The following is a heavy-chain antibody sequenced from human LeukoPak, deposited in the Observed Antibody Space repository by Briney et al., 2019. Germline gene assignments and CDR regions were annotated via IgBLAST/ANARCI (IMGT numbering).Heavy chain of an antibody. D-gene: IGHD3-3*01. CDR2: IYYSGST. Sequence: SETLSLTCTVSGGSISSGDYYWSWIRQPPGKGLEWIGYIYYSGSTYYNPSLKSRITISVDTSKNQFCLKLSSVTAADTAVYYCAREGVLRFLEWRYYFDYWGRGTLVTVSS. J-gene: IGHJ4*02. CDR1: GGSISSGDYY. CDR3: AREGVLRFLEWRYYFDY. V-gene: IGHV4-30-4*08.